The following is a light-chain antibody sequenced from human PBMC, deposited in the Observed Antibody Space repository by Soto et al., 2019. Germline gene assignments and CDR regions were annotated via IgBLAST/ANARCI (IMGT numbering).Light chain of an antibody. J-gene: IGKJ2*01. CDR3: QQYGNSPYT. Sequence: RVLTQSPGTLSLSPGERATLSCRASQSVSSNLLAWYQHKPGRAPRLLLYGASNRPAGIPDKFSGSGSGTDFTLTISSLEPEDFAVYYCQQYGNSPYTFGQGTKLEIK. CDR1: QSVSSNL. CDR2: GAS. V-gene: IGKV3-20*01.